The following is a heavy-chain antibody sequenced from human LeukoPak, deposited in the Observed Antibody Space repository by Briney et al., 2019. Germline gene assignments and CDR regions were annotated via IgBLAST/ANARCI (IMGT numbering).Heavy chain of an antibody. CDR2: IYYSGST. CDR1: GGSISSSSYY. V-gene: IGHV4-39*01. Sequence: SETLSLTCTVSGGSISSSSYYWGWIRQPPGKGLEWIGSIYYSGSTYYNPSLKSRVTISVDTSKNQFSLKLSSVTAADTAVYYCARGLRYFDWLSAYYFDYWGQGTLVTVSS. D-gene: IGHD3-9*01. CDR3: ARGLRYFDWLSAYYFDY. J-gene: IGHJ4*02.